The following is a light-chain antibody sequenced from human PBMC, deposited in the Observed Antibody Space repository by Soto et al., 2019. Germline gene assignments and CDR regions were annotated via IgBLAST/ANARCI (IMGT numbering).Light chain of an antibody. CDR1: SCDVGNYKL. CDR3: CSYAGSSTRV. V-gene: IGLV2-23*01. CDR2: EGS. J-gene: IGLJ3*02. Sequence: QPVLTQTVSVHGLPGGSITITYNRTSCDVGNYKLVSWYQQHPGKAPKLIIYEGSKRPSGVSNRFSGSKSGNTASLTISGLQAEDEADYYCCSYAGSSTRVFGGGTQLTV.